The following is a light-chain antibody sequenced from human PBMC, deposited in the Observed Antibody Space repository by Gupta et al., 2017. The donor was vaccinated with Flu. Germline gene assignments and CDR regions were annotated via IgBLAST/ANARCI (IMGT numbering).Light chain of an antibody. CDR1: PRSGRY. V-gene: IGKV1-39*01. Sequence: PSSLSPAVGDRVTFSCRASPRSGRYLKGYQQKSGEARRHLSTAASRVKSGVPSMVSGSGSGTEVALPIDRRQPEDVARYHCQKRDSLPYTFGQGTKLYIK. CDR2: AAS. J-gene: IGKJ2*01. CDR3: QKRDSLPYT.